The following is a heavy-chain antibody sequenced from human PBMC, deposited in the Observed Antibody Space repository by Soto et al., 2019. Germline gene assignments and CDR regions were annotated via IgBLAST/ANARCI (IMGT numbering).Heavy chain of an antibody. J-gene: IGHJ4*02. Sequence: SETLSLTCTVSGGSISSYYWSWIRQPAGKGLEWIGRIYTSGSTNYNPSLKSRVTMSVDTSKNQFSLELSSVTAADTAVYYCARAGDYYGSGSYPPSFDYWGQGTLVTVSS. D-gene: IGHD3-10*01. V-gene: IGHV4-4*07. CDR1: GGSISSYY. CDR3: ARAGDYYGSGSYPPSFDY. CDR2: IYTSGST.